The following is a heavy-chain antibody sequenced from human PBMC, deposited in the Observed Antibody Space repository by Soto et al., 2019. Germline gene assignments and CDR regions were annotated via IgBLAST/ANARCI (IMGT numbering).Heavy chain of an antibody. Sequence: EVQLLESGGGLVQPGGSLRLSCAASGFTFSSYAMSWVRQAPGKGLEWVSAISGSGGSTYYADSVKGRFTISRDNSKNTLYLQMNSLRAEDTAVYYCARDVLPIVVVPAAMGYWGQGTLVTVSS. CDR1: GFTFSSYA. J-gene: IGHJ4*02. D-gene: IGHD2-2*01. V-gene: IGHV3-23*01. CDR3: ARDVLPIVVVPAAMGY. CDR2: ISGSGGST.